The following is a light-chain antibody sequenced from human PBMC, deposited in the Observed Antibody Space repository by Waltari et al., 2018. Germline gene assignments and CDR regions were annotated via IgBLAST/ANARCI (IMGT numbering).Light chain of an antibody. Sequence: DIVMTQSPDSLAVSLGESATINCKSSQSVLYSSNNKNYLAWYQQKPGQPPKLLIYWASTRESGVPDRFSGSGSGTDFTLTISSLQAEDVAVYYCQQYYSTPRTFGQGTKAEIK. CDR3: QQYYSTPRT. CDR2: WAS. J-gene: IGKJ1*01. CDR1: QSVLYSSNNKNY. V-gene: IGKV4-1*01.